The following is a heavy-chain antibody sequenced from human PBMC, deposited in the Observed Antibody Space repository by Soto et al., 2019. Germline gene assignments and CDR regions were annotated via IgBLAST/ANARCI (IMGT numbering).Heavy chain of an antibody. J-gene: IGHJ4*02. CDR2: IRSKGNNYAT. Sequence: EVQLVESGGGLVQPGGSLKLSCAASGFTFSGSAMHWVRQASGKGLEWVGRIRSKGNNYATAYAESVKGRFTISRDDSKTTAYLQMSSLKTEDTAVYYCTGVAPATFYWGQGALVTVSS. D-gene: IGHD1-26*01. CDR1: GFTFSGSA. V-gene: IGHV3-73*01. CDR3: TGVAPATFY.